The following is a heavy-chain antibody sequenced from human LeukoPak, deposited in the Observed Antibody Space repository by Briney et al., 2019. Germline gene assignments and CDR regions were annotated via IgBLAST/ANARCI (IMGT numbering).Heavy chain of an antibody. J-gene: IGHJ4*02. Sequence: GGSLRLSCAASGFTFSSYAMHWVRQAPGKGLEWVAVIWYDGSNKYYADSVKGRFTISRDNSKNTLYLQMNSLRAEDTAVYYCARSALGYSSGWFYFDYWGQGTLVTVSS. CDR3: ARSALGYSSGWFYFDY. CDR2: IWYDGSNK. V-gene: IGHV3-33*08. D-gene: IGHD6-19*01. CDR1: GFTFSSYA.